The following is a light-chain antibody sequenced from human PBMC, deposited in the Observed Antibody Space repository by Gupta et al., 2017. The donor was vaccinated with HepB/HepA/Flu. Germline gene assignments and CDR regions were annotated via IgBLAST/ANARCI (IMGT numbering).Light chain of an antibody. Sequence: EVVFTQSPAALSLSPGDRATLPCRASQSVSSFLAWYQQKPGQAPRLLIYDISNRATGVPARFIGSGSGSDFTLTISSLEPEDFAVYYCQQRSDWPPFTFGPGTKVDIK. V-gene: IGKV3-11*01. CDR3: QQRSDWPPFT. CDR2: DIS. CDR1: QSVSSF. J-gene: IGKJ3*01.